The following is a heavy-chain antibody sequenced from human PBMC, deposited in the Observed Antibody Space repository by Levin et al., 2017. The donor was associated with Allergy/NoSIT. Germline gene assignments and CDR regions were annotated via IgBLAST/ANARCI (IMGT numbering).Heavy chain of an antibody. J-gene: IGHJ2*01. CDR3: ARKAKNRGYSYGPPYWYFDL. CDR2: INHSGST. Sequence: SETLSLTCAVYGGSFSGYYWSWIRQPPGKGLEWIGEINHSGSTNYNPSLKSRVTISVDTSKNQFSLKLSSVTAADTAVYYCARKAKNRGYSYGPPYWYFDLWGRGTLVTVSS. CDR1: GGSFSGYY. V-gene: IGHV4-34*01. D-gene: IGHD5-18*01.